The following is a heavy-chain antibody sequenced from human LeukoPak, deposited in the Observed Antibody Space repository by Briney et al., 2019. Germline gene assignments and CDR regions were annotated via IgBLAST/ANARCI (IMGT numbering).Heavy chain of an antibody. J-gene: IGHJ4*02. CDR3: AKDLNGDSPHLDY. D-gene: IGHD4-17*01. V-gene: IGHV3-21*01. CDR1: GFTFSSYS. Sequence: GGSLRLSCAASGFTFSSYSMNWVRQAPGKGLEWVSSISSSSSYIYYADSVKGRFTISRDNSKNTLYLQMNSLRAEDTAVYYCAKDLNGDSPHLDYWGQGTLVTVSS. CDR2: ISSSSSYI.